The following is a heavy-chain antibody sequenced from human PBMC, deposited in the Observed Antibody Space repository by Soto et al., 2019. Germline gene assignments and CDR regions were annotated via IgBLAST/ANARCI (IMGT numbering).Heavy chain of an antibody. CDR2: ISSSSSTI. D-gene: IGHD2-2*01. CDR1: GFTFSSYS. CDR3: ARDWNRVVPAATNGYYYYYYMDV. Sequence: GGSLRLSCAASGFTFSSYSMNWVRQAPGKGLEWVSYISSSSSTIYYADSVKGRFTISRDNAKNSLYLQMNSLRAEDTAVYYCARDWNRVVPAATNGYYYYYYMDVWGKGTTVTVSS. J-gene: IGHJ6*03. V-gene: IGHV3-48*01.